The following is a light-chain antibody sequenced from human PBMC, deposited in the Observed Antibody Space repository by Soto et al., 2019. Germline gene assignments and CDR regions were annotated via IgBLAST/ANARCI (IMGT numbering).Light chain of an antibody. J-gene: IGKJ4*01. CDR2: DAS. CDR3: QQRSNWPLT. Sequence: EIVLTQSPVTLSVSPGEIVTLSCMASQSVSSYLAWYQQKPGQAPRLLIYDASNRATGIPARFSGSGSGTDFTLTISSLEPEDFAVYYCQQRSNWPLTCGGGTKGDIK. CDR1: QSVSSY. V-gene: IGKV3-11*01.